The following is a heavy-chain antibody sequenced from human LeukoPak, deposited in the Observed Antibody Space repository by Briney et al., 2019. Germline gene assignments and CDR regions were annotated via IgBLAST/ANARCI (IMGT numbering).Heavy chain of an antibody. D-gene: IGHD3-22*01. J-gene: IGHJ3*02. CDR3: AKVLSPYYDSTNDAFDI. V-gene: IGHV3-23*01. CDR2: ISGSGGST. Sequence: GGSLRLSCAASGFTFSSYGMSWVRQAPGKVLEWVSAISGSGGSTYYADSVKGRFTISRDNSKNTLYLQMNSLRAEDTAVYYCAKVLSPYYDSTNDAFDIWGQGTMVTVSS. CDR1: GFTFSSYG.